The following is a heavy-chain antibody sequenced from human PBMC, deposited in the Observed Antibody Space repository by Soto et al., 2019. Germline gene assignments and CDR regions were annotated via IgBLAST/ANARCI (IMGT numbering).Heavy chain of an antibody. J-gene: IGHJ6*02. CDR3: ARATIFGVIIDYALDL. CDR2: INAGNGNT. D-gene: IGHD3-3*01. Sequence: ASVNVSCKASGYTFISYAMHWVRHAPGQRLEWMGWINAGNGNTEYSQKFQGRVTISRDTSASTAYMELRSLRPEDTAVYYCARATIFGVIIDYALDLWGQGTSVTVSS. V-gene: IGHV1-3*01. CDR1: GYTFISYA.